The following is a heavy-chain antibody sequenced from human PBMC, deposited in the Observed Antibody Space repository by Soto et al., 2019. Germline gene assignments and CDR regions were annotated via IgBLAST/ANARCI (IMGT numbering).Heavy chain of an antibody. CDR2: ISGSGGST. J-gene: IGHJ4*02. CDR1: GFTFSSYA. Sequence: EVQLLESGGGLVQPGGSLRLSCAASGFTFSSYAMSWVRQAPGKGLEWVSAISGSGGSTYYADSVKGRFTISRDNSKNTLYLQMNSLRAEDTAVYYCAKLYYYDSSGYYYGNRLRDYWGQGTLVTVSS. CDR3: AKLYYYDSSGYYYGNRLRDY. D-gene: IGHD3-22*01. V-gene: IGHV3-23*01.